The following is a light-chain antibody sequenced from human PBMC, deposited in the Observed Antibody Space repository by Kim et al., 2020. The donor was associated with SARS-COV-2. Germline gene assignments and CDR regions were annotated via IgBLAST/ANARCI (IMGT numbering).Light chain of an antibody. V-gene: IGKV1-5*03. CDR3: QQYNSYSGT. Sequence: DIQMTQSPSTLSASVGDTVTITCRASQSITSWLAWYQQKPGKAPNLLIYKTSTLESGVTSRFSGSGSGTEFTLTISSLQPDDFATYYCQQYNSYSGTFGQGTKVDIK. CDR1: QSITSW. J-gene: IGKJ1*01. CDR2: KTS.